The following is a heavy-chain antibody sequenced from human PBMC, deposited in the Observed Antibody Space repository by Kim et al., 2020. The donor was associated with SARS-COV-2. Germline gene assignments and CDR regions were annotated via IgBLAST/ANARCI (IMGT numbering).Heavy chain of an antibody. V-gene: IGHV1-8*01. CDR1: GYTFTSYD. D-gene: IGHD3-3*01. CDR3: ARALQVRFLEWLPSYYYYMDV. CDR2: MNPNSGNT. Sequence: ASVKVSCKASGYTFTSYDINWVRQATGQGLEWMGWMNPNSGNTGYAQKFQGRVTMTRNTSISTAYMELSSLRSEDTAVYYCARALQVRFLEWLPSYYYYMDVWGKGTTVTVSS. J-gene: IGHJ6*03.